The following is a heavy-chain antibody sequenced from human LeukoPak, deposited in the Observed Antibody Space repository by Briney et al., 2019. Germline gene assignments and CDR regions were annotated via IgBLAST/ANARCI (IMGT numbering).Heavy chain of an antibody. CDR1: GYTFTSYG. Sequence: VASVKVSCKASGYTFTSYGISWVRQAPGQGLEWMGWISAYNGNTNYAQKLQGRVTMTTDTSTSTAYMELRSLRSDDTAVYYCARAHDYINYYYYYMDVWGKGTTVTVSS. J-gene: IGHJ6*03. CDR2: ISAYNGNT. D-gene: IGHD4/OR15-4a*01. V-gene: IGHV1-18*01. CDR3: ARAHDYINYYYYYMDV.